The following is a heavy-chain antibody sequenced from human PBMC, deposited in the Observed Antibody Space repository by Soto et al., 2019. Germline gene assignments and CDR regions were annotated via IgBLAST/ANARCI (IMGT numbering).Heavy chain of an antibody. CDR1: GGSINSSNW. Sequence: QVQLQESGPGLVKPSGTLSLTCAVSGGSINSSNWWSWVRQPPGKGLEWIGEIYHSGSTNYNPTPKSGVTISVDKSTNQFSRKLNSVTAADTAVYYCARVWTTVTNWFDPWGQGTLVNVSS. CDR3: ARVWTTVTNWFDP. CDR2: IYHSGST. D-gene: IGHD4-17*01. V-gene: IGHV4-4*02. J-gene: IGHJ5*02.